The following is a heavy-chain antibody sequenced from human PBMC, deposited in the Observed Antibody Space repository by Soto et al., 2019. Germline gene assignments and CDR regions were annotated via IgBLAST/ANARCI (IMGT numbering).Heavy chain of an antibody. D-gene: IGHD5-12*01. CDR3: AKVGPGIYPHYYYYGMDV. J-gene: IGHJ6*02. V-gene: IGHV3-23*01. CDR1: GFTFSSSA. Sequence: PGGSLRLSCAASGFTFSSSAISWARQAPGKGLEWVSSISTSGGSTYYTDSVKGRFTISRDNSKNTLFLLMSSLRAEDTAVYYCAKVGPGIYPHYYYYGMDVWGQGTTVTVSS. CDR2: ISTSGGST.